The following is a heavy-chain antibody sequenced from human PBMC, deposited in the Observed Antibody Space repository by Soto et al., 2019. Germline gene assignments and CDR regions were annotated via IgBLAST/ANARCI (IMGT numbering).Heavy chain of an antibody. V-gene: IGHV4-59*08. CDR1: GGPMNNYY. Sequence: QVQLQESGPGLVKPSETLSLTCTISGGPMNNYYCSWFRQPRGQGLEWIGYMGYNGFTRYNPSLRSRVASSLDTAKNQFSLSLSSVPAAVTALYYCARQGFGELHGLVDVWGQGITVTVSS. CDR2: MGYNGFT. J-gene: IGHJ6*02. D-gene: IGHD3-10*01. CDR3: ARQGFGELHGLVDV.